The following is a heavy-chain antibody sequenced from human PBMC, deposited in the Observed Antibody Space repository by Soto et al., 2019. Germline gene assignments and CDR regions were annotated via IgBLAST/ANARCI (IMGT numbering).Heavy chain of an antibody. V-gene: IGHV3-33*01. CDR3: AREIYNGYDDAFDI. J-gene: IGHJ3*02. CDR2: IWYDGSNK. CDR1: GLTFSSHG. Sequence: GGPQRLSCAASGLTFSSHGMHRVRPAPGKRLDGGEVIWYDGSNKYFAVSVKGGFTISRDNSKNTLYLQMNSLRAEDTAVYYCAREIYNGYDDAFDIWGQGTMVTVSS. D-gene: IGHD5-12*01.